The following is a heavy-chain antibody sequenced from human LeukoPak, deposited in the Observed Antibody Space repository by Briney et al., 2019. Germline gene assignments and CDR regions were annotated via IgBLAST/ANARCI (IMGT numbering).Heavy chain of an antibody. Sequence: GGSLRLSCAASGFTFSSYEMNWVRQAPGKGLEGVSYISSTGRTIFYADSVKGRFTISRDNATNSLYLQMNSLRAEDTAIYYCARVMISAAGSSYNWFGPWGQGTLVTVSS. CDR1: GFTFSSYE. J-gene: IGHJ5*02. D-gene: IGHD6-13*01. CDR3: ARVMISAAGSSYNWFGP. CDR2: ISSTGRTI. V-gene: IGHV3-48*03.